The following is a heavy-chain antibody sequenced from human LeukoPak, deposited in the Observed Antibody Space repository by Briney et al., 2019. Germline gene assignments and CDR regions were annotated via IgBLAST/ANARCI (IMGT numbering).Heavy chain of an antibody. CDR2: ISSSVSTI. J-gene: IGHJ6*02. CDR1: GFTFSSYE. D-gene: IGHD6-19*01. CDR3: ARSGYSSGWSNYYYYGMDV. Sequence: GGSLRLSCAASGFTFSSYEMNWVRQAPGKGLEWVSYISSSVSTIYYADSVKGRFTISRDNAKNSLYLQMNSLRAEDTAVYYCARSGYSSGWSNYYYYGMDVWGQGTTVTVS. V-gene: IGHV3-48*03.